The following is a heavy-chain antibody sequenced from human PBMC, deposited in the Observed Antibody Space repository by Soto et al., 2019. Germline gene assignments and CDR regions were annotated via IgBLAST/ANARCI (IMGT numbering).Heavy chain of an antibody. Sequence: PSVKVSCKASGYTFTSSDVYWVRQATGQGLELMGWMNPNTGNTGYAQKFQGRVTMTRNTSISTAYMELSSLRSEDTAVYYCARGSKHCSGGSCYSDWFDPWGQGTTVTVYS. CDR3: ARGSKHCSGGSCYSDWFDP. V-gene: IGHV1-8*01. J-gene: IGHJ5*02. CDR1: GYTFTSSD. CDR2: MNPNTGNT. D-gene: IGHD2-15*01.